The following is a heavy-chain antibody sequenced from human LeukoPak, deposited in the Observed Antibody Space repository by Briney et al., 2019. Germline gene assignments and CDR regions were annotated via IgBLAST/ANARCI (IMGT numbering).Heavy chain of an antibody. V-gene: IGHV4-30-2*01. CDR2: IYHSGST. CDR3: ARGVNYGSGSYYLSPWFDP. J-gene: IGHJ5*02. D-gene: IGHD3-10*01. Sequence: PSETLSLTCAVSGCSIIGGGYSLSWIRQAPGKGLEWIGYIYHSGSTYYNPSLKSRVTISVDRSKNQFSLKLSSVTAADTAVYYCARGVNYGSGSYYLSPWFDPWGQGTLVTVSS. CDR1: GCSIIGGGYS.